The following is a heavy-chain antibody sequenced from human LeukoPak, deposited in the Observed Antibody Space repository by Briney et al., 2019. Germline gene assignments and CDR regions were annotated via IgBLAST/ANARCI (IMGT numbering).Heavy chain of an antibody. V-gene: IGHV3-49*04. CDR1: GFTFGDYA. D-gene: IGHD5-12*01. CDR3: TRGGYSGYDFRYYFDY. J-gene: IGHJ4*02. CDR2: IRSKAYGGTT. Sequence: GGSLGLSCTASGFTFGDYAMSWVRQAPGKGLEWVGFIRSKAYGGTTEYAASVKGRFTISRDDSKSIAYLQMNSLETEDTAVYYCTRGGYSGYDFRYYFDYWGQGTLVTVSS.